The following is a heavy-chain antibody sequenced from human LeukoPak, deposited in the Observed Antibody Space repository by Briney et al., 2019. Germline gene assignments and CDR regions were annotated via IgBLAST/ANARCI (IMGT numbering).Heavy chain of an antibody. CDR3: ARVLNRLLWFGELPDAFDI. J-gene: IGHJ3*02. V-gene: IGHV3-7*01. CDR1: GFTFSSYW. Sequence: PGESLRLSCAASGFTFSSYWMSWVRQAPGKGLGWVANIKQDGSEKYYVDSVKGRFTISRDNAKNSLYLQMNSLRAEDTAVYYCARVLNRLLWFGELPDAFDIWGQGTMVTVSS. CDR2: IKQDGSEK. D-gene: IGHD3-10*01.